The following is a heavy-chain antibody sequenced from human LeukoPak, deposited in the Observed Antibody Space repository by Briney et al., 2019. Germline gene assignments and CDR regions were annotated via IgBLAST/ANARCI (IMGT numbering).Heavy chain of an antibody. CDR1: GFTFSYYW. CDR3: AKDFWGGYYPNY. Sequence: GGSLRLSCAASGFTFSYYWMNWVRQAPGKGLVWVSRIKSDGSITEYADSVKGRFTISRDNSKNTLYLQMNSLRAEDTAVYYCAKDFWGGYYPNYWGQGTLVTVSS. J-gene: IGHJ4*02. V-gene: IGHV3-74*01. D-gene: IGHD3-3*01. CDR2: IKSDGSIT.